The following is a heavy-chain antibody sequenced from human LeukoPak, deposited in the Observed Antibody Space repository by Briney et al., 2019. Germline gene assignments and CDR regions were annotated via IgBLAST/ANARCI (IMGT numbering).Heavy chain of an antibody. CDR3: AKDAPSRIAAAGTQPGDTIFDY. V-gene: IGHV3-23*01. D-gene: IGHD6-13*01. CDR1: GFTVSSNY. J-gene: IGHJ4*02. CDR2: ISGSGGST. Sequence: QTGGSLRLSCAASGFTVSSNYMSWVRQAPGKGLEWVSAISGSGGSTYYADSVKGRFTISRDNSKNTLYLQMNSLRAEDTAVYYCAKDAPSRIAAAGTQPGDTIFDYWGQGTLVTVSS.